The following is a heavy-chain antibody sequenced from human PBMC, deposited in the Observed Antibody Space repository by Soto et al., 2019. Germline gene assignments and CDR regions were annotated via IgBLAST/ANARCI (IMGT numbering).Heavy chain of an antibody. Sequence: EVQLVESGGGLVQPGGSLRLSCAASGFTLSDYWMHWVRQVPGKGLLWVSRISVDGGSTTYADSVKGRFTISRDNDRNTLSRQMDTLRAEDTAVYYCARAPDQRSIDYWCQGRLVTVS. CDR3: ARAPDQRSIDY. CDR1: GFTLSDYW. V-gene: IGHV3-74*03. J-gene: IGHJ4*02. CDR2: ISVDGGST.